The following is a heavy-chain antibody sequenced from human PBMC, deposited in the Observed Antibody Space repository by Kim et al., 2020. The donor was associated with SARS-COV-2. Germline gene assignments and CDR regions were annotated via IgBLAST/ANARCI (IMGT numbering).Heavy chain of an antibody. CDR3: ARDPDTAMVWVVYYYGMDV. CDR1: GFTFSSYG. CDR2: IWYDGSNK. D-gene: IGHD5-18*01. V-gene: IGHV3-33*01. Sequence: GGSLRLSCAASGFTFSSYGMHWVRQAPGKGLEWVAVIWYDGSNKYYADSVKGRFTISRDNSKNTLYLQMNSLRAEDTAVYYCARDPDTAMVWVVYYYGMDVWGQGTTVTVSS. J-gene: IGHJ6*02.